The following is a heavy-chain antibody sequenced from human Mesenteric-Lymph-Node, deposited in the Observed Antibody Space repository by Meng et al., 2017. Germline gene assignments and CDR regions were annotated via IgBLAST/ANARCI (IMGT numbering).Heavy chain of an antibody. Sequence: LPGAGPGLGNPSQTLSLPVTVSGGSITRGDYYWSLIRQPPGKGLVWIGYIYYTGSTYYNPSLKSRVTISMDTSKNQFSLRLSSVTAADTAVYYCARNYYFDYWGQGTLVTVSS. CDR1: GGSITRGDYY. CDR3: ARNYYFDY. J-gene: IGHJ4*02. CDR2: IYYTGST. V-gene: IGHV4-30-4*01.